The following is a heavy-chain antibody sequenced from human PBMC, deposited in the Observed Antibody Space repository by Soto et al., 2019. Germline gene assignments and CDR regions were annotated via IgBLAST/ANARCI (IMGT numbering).Heavy chain of an antibody. D-gene: IGHD6-13*01. CDR1: GYSFTSYW. CDR2: IYPGDSDT. Sequence: PGESLKISCKGSGYSFTSYWINWARQMPGKGLEWVGIIYPGDSDTRYSPSFQGQVTISADKSIDTAYLQWRSLKASDTAVYYCARHHGSPGSYFGLDVWGQGTTVTVSS. V-gene: IGHV5-51*01. CDR3: ARHHGSPGSYFGLDV. J-gene: IGHJ6*02.